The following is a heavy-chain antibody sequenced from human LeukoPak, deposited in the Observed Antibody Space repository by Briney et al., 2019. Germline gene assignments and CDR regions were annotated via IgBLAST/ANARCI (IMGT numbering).Heavy chain of an antibody. V-gene: IGHV3-30*03. CDR1: GFTFSSYG. CDR2: ISYDGSKK. CDR3: ARSIAAQTNNWFDP. Sequence: GGSLRLSCAASGFTFSSYGMHWVRQAPGKGLEWVALISYDGSKKYFADSVQGRFTISRDNSQNTLHLQMNSLRVEDTAVYYCARSIAAQTNNWFDPWGQGTLVTVSS. D-gene: IGHD6-13*01. J-gene: IGHJ5*02.